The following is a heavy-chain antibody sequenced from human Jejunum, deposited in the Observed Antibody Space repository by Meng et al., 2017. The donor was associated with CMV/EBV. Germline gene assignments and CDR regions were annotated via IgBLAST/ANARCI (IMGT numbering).Heavy chain of an antibody. D-gene: IGHD2-2*02. CDR1: GDSLRNLHW. Sequence: GDSLRNLHWWGWVRQPPGKGLEWIGEVSPTESTNYNPSLKSRVTISGDRSKNQFYLKVNSVTAADTAVYYCARSRCTRTSCYTGTFDYWGQGTLVTVS. V-gene: IGHV4-4*02. J-gene: IGHJ4*02. CDR2: VSPTEST. CDR3: ARSRCTRTSCYTGTFDY.